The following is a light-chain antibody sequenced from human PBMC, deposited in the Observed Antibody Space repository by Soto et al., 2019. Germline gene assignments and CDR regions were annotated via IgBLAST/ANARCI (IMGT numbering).Light chain of an antibody. CDR2: DVI. V-gene: IGLV2-14*01. J-gene: IGLJ1*01. Sequence: QSVLTQPASVSGSPGQSITISCTGSTSDVGGYDSVSWYQQHPGKAPKLIIYDVINRPSGVSNRFSGSKSGNTASLTISGLQAEDEADYSCSSSTSINTFVFGTGTKVTVL. CDR1: TSDVGGYDS. CDR3: SSSTSINTFV.